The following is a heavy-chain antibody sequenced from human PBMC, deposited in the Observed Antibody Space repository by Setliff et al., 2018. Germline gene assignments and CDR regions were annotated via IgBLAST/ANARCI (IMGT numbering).Heavy chain of an antibody. CDR3: ARTTGSTHNWLDP. CDR1: GDSISSGSYH. J-gene: IGHJ5*02. D-gene: IGHD1-1*01. CDR2: IHPSGST. V-gene: IGHV4-61*02. Sequence: PSETLSLTCTVSGDSISSGSYHWCWIRKPAGKGLEWIGRIHPSGSTNYNPSLKSRVTISVDTSKNQFSLKVSSVTAADTAVYYCARTTGSTHNWLDPWGPGTLVTVSS.